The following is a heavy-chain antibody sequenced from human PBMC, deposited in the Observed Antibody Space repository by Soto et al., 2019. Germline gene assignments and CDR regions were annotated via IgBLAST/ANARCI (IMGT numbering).Heavy chain of an antibody. V-gene: IGHV3-21*01. CDR1: GFTFSRYY. Sequence: LILSCAASGFTFSRYYMNWVRQAPGKGLEWVSSISTTSTYTHYADSLKGRFTISRDNAKKLLYLQMDSLRAEDTAVYYCARDDGLSSTNVKAFDIWGQGTKVTVSS. D-gene: IGHD2-2*01. CDR2: ISTTSTYT. J-gene: IGHJ3*02. CDR3: ARDDGLSSTNVKAFDI.